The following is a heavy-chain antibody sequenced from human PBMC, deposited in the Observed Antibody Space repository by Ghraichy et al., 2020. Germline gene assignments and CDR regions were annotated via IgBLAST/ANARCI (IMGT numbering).Heavy chain of an antibody. V-gene: IGHV4-59*01. D-gene: IGHD4-23*01. CDR2: IYYSGST. CDR3: ARELSSPGFYGGNSDWFDP. CDR1: GGSISSYY. Sequence: SETLSLTCTVSGGSISSYYWSWIRQPPGKGLEWIGYIYYSGSTNYNPSLKSRVTISVDTSKNQFSLKLSSVTAADTAVYYCARELSSPGFYGGNSDWFDPWGQGTLVTVSS. J-gene: IGHJ5*02.